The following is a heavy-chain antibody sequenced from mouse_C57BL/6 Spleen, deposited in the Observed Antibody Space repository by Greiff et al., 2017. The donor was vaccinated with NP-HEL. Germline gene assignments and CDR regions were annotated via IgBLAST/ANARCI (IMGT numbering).Heavy chain of an antibody. Sequence: VQLQQSGAELVRPGASVKLSCKASGYTFTDYYINWVKQRPGQGLEWIARIYPGSGNTYYNEKFKGKATLTAEKSSSTAYMQLSSLTSEDSAVYFCAGDYSNDAMDYWGQGTSVTVSS. J-gene: IGHJ4*01. CDR1: GYTFTDYY. CDR2: IYPGSGNT. D-gene: IGHD2-5*01. V-gene: IGHV1-76*01. CDR3: AGDYSNDAMDY.